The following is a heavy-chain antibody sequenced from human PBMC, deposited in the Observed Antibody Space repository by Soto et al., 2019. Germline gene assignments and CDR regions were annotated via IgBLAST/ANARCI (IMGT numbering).Heavy chain of an antibody. CDR1: GYTFTSYA. CDR2: INAGNGNT. V-gene: IGHV1-3*01. D-gene: IGHD7-27*01. Sequence: ASVKVSCKASGYTFTSYAMHWVRQAPGQRLEWMGWINAGNGNTKYSQKFQGRVTITRDTSASTAYMELSSLRSEDTAVYYCAAGEDKNYYYYYSMAVWGKGAPVTVS. CDR3: AAGEDKNYYYYYSMAV. J-gene: IGHJ6*03.